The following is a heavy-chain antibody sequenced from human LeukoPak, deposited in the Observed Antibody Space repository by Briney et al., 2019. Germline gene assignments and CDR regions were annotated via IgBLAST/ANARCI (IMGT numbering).Heavy chain of an antibody. D-gene: IGHD2-21*01. CDR1: GYXFSSYG. V-gene: IGHV1-18*01. Sequence: ASVKVSCKASGYXFSSYGISWLRQAPGQGLEWMGWISAYNGKTNSAQKFQGRVTMTTDTSTSTLYMEVRSLGSDDTAVYYCARDHGHKSVDYWGQGTLVTVSS. J-gene: IGHJ4*02. CDR3: ARDHGHKSVDY. CDR2: ISAYNGKT.